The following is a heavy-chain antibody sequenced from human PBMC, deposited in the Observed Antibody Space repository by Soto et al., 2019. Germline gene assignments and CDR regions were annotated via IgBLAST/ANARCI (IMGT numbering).Heavy chain of an antibody. CDR3: ARVGLTMVRGVIIRHFDY. CDR2: ISAYNGNT. J-gene: IGHJ4*02. D-gene: IGHD3-10*01. CDR1: GYTFTSYG. Sequence: ASVKVSCKASGYTFTSYGISWVRQAPGQGLEWMGWISAYNGNTNYAQKLQGRVTMTTDTSTSTAYMELRSLRSDDTAVYYCARVGLTMVRGVIIRHFDYWGQGTLVTSP. V-gene: IGHV1-18*04.